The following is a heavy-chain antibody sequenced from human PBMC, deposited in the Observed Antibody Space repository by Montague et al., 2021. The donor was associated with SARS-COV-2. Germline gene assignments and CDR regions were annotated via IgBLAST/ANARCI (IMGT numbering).Heavy chain of an antibody. D-gene: IGHD5-12*01. V-gene: IGHV2-70*01. J-gene: IGHJ6*02. CDR2: IDWDDDK. CDR1: GFSLSTSGMC. Sequence: PALVKPTQTLTLTCTFSGFSLSTSGMCVSWIRQPPGKALEWLALIDWDDDKYYSTSLKTRLTISKDTSKNQVVLTMTNVDPVDTATYYCARTPIVATTYYNYYYYGMDVWGQGTTVTVSS. CDR3: ARTPIVATTYYNYYYYGMDV.